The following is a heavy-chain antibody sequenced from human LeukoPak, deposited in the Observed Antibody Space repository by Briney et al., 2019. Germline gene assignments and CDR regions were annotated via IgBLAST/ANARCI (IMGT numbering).Heavy chain of an antibody. V-gene: IGHV5-51*01. J-gene: IGHJ4*02. CDR1: GYSFTNFW. CDR2: IYPGDSDT. Sequence: GVSLKISCRGSGYSFTNFWIGWVRHMPGKGLEWMGIIYPGDSDTRYAPSFQGQVTISADKSISTAYLQWSSLKASDTAMYYCARRGWASGYFEFWGQGTLVTVSS. D-gene: IGHD1-26*01. CDR3: ARRGWASGYFEF.